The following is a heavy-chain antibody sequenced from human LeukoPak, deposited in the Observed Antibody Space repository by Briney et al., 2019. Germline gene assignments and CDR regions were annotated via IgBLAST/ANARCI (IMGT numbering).Heavy chain of an antibody. CDR3: ARDVSNWNDEDYYYGMDV. CDR2: IIPIFGTA. J-gene: IGHJ6*04. D-gene: IGHD1-1*01. V-gene: IGHV1-69*06. CDR1: GGTFSSYA. Sequence: ASVKVSCMASGGTFSSYAISWVRQAPGQGLEWMGGIIPIFGTANYAQKFQGRVTITADKSTSTAYMELSSLRSEDTAVYYCARDVSNWNDEDYYYGMDVWGKGTTVTVSS.